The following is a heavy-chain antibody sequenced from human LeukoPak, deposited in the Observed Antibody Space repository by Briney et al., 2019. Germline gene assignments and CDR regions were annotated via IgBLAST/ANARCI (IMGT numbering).Heavy chain of an antibody. Sequence: GGSLGLSCAASGFTFSSYAMHWVRQAPGKGLEWVAVISYDGSNKYYADSVKGRFTISRDNSKNTLYLQMNSLRAEDTAVYYCAKAYSSSWYSDFFDYWGQGTLVTVSS. J-gene: IGHJ4*02. V-gene: IGHV3-30-3*01. CDR2: ISYDGSNK. CDR3: AKAYSSSWYSDFFDY. D-gene: IGHD6-13*01. CDR1: GFTFSSYA.